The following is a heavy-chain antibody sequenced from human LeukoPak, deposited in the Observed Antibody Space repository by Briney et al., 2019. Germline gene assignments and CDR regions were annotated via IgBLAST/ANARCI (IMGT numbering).Heavy chain of an antibody. V-gene: IGHV3-7*01. CDR3: ARDKWQQLVQGDPGQFDY. CDR2: IKQDGSEK. D-gene: IGHD6-13*01. CDR1: GFTFSSYW. Sequence: AGGSLRLSCAASGFTFSSYWMSWVRQAPGKGLEWVANIKQDGSEKYYVDSVKGRFTISRDNAKNSLYLQMNSLRAEDTAVYYCARDKWQQLVQGDPGQFDYWGQGTLVTVSS. J-gene: IGHJ4*02.